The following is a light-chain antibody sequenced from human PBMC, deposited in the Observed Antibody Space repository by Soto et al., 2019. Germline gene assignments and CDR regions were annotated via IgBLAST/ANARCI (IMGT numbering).Light chain of an antibody. Sequence: QSVLTQPSSESGSPGQSITISCTGTSSDVGGYNYVSWYQQHPGKAPKLMIYDVSNWPSGVSNRFSGSKSGNTASLTISRLQAEDEADYYCSSYTNSSPFVFGTGTKVTVL. CDR1: SSDVGGYNY. CDR3: SSYTNSSPFV. V-gene: IGLV2-14*01. CDR2: DVS. J-gene: IGLJ1*01.